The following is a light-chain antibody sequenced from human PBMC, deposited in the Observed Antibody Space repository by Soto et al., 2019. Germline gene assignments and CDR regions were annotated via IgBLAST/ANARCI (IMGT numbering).Light chain of an antibody. CDR1: QSISSY. V-gene: IGKV3-11*01. CDR3: QQRSYWLYT. Sequence: EIVLTQSPASLSLSPGERATLSCRASQSISSYLAWYQQKPGQAPRLLIYDASNRSTGIPARFSGSGSGTDFTLNINSLEPEDSAVYYCQQRSYWLYTFGQGTKLEIK. CDR2: DAS. J-gene: IGKJ2*01.